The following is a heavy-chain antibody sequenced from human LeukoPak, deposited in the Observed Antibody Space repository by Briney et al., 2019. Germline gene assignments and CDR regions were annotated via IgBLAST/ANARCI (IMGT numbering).Heavy chain of an antibody. CDR3: AKDRLYCSSTSCSWYYYGMDV. D-gene: IGHD2-2*01. CDR1: GFTFSSYG. V-gene: IGHV3-30*18. Sequence: PGRSLRLSCAASGFTFSSYGMHWVRQAPGKGLEWVAVISYDGSNKYYADTVKGRFTISRDNSKNTLYLQMNSLRAEDTAVYYCAKDRLYCSSTSCSWYYYGMDVWGQGTMVTVSS. CDR2: ISYDGSNK. J-gene: IGHJ6*02.